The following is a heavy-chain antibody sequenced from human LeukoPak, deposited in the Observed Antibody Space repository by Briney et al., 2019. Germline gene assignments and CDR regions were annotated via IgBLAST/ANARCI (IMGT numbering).Heavy chain of an antibody. J-gene: IGHJ6*02. CDR3: ARDPYSSSWSYGMDV. CDR1: GFTVSSNY. Sequence: GGSLRLSCAASGFTVSSNYMSWVRQAPGKGLEWVSVIYSGGSTYYAESVKGRFTISRDNSKNTLYLQMTSLRAEDTAVYYCARDPYSSSWSYGMDVWGQGNAVTVSS. D-gene: IGHD6-13*01. CDR2: IYSGGST. V-gene: IGHV3-53*01.